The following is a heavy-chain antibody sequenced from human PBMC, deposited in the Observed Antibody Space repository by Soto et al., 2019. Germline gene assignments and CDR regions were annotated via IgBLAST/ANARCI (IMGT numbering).Heavy chain of an antibody. V-gene: IGHV1-18*01. CDR3: ARGPHSYASGFAFDI. CDR2: ISAYNGNT. D-gene: IGHD2-15*01. J-gene: IGHJ3*02. CDR1: GYTFTSYG. Sequence: ASVKVSCKASGYTFTSYGISWVRQALGQGLEWMGWISAYNGNTNYAQKLQGRVTMTTDTSTSTAYMELRSLRSDDTAVYYCARGPHSYASGFAFDIWGQGTMVTVSS.